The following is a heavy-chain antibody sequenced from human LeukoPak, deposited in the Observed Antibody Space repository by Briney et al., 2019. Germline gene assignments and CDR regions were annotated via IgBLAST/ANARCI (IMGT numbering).Heavy chain of an antibody. V-gene: IGHV3-30*02. CDR3: AKEEGVATRGSFAC. J-gene: IGHJ4*02. Sequence: GGSLRLSCAASGHTFSNHGMLWVRQAPGRGLEWVAFIRYVGSNKYYADSVKGRFTISRDSSKNTLYLPKQTQRDEDTAVYYCAKEEGVATRGSFACWGQGTLVTVSS. D-gene: IGHD5-12*01. CDR1: GHTFSNHG. CDR2: IRYVGSNK.